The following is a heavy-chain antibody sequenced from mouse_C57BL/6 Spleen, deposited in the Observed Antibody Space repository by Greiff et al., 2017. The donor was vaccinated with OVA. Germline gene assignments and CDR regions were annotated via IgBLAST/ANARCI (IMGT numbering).Heavy chain of an antibody. Sequence: EVQLVESGPGLVKPSQSLSLTCSVTGYSITSGYYWNWIRQSPGNKLEWMGYISYDGSNNYNPSLKNRISITRDTSKNQFFLKLNSVTTEDTATYYCAKEGPHYYGSSFYAMDYWGQGTSVTVSS. J-gene: IGHJ4*01. CDR1: GYSITSGYY. V-gene: IGHV3-6*01. D-gene: IGHD1-1*01. CDR3: AKEGPHYYGSSFYAMDY. CDR2: ISYDGSN.